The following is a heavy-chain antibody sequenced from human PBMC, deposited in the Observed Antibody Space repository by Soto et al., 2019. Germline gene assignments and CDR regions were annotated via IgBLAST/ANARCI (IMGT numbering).Heavy chain of an antibody. CDR3: AKNQGVELVPLATVDWFDP. CDR1: GFIFENFG. D-gene: IGHD1-26*01. V-gene: IGHV3-23*01. Sequence: GGSLRLSCAASGFIFENFGMSWVRQAPGKGLEWISSISGSGFKKYCADSVKCRFTISRDNSKSTVYLELNNLSAEDTAVYHCAKNQGVELVPLATVDWFDPWGQGSVVTVSS. J-gene: IGHJ5*02. CDR2: ISGSGFKK.